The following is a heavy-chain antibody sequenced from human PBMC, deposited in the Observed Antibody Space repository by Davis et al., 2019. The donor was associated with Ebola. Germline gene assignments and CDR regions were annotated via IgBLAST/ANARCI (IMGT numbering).Heavy chain of an antibody. V-gene: IGHV4-39*01. CDR3: ARGRVVVVPAAVVTYGMDV. CDR2: IYYSGST. J-gene: IGHJ6*02. Sequence: PSEILSPTCTVPGGPISSSSYYWGWIRQPPGKGLEWIGSIYYSGSTYYNPSLKSRVTISVDTSKNQFSLKLSSVTAADTAVYYCARGRVVVVPAAVVTYGMDVWGQGTTVTVSS. CDR1: GGPISSSSYY. D-gene: IGHD2-2*01.